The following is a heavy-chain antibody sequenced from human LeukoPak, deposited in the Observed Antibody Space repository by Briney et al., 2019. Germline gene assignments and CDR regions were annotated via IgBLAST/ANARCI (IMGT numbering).Heavy chain of an antibody. CDR2: MSHSAGT. D-gene: IGHD3-16*02. CDR3: ARSGADYIWGSYRFGSWFDP. J-gene: IGHJ5*02. Sequence: SQTLSLTCTVSGDSISSDDYYWSWIRQPPGKGLEWIGSMSHSAGTYQNPSLKSRVTISIDTSKNQFFLKVNSVTAADTAVYYCARSGADYIWGSYRFGSWFDPWGQGTLVTVSS. V-gene: IGHV4-30-2*03. CDR1: GDSISSDDYY.